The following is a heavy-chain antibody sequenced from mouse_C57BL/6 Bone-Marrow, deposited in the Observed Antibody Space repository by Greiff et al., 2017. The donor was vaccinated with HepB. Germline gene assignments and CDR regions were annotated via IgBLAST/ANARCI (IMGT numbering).Heavy chain of an antibody. CDR3: ARHEEGTYDGYYFYAMDY. CDR1: GYTFTEYT. V-gene: IGHV1-62-2*01. J-gene: IGHJ4*01. Sequence: QVQLQQSGAELVKPGASVKLSCKASGYTFTEYTIHWVKQRSGQGLEWIGWFYPGSGSIKYNEKFKDKATLTADKSSSTVYMELSRLTSEDSAVYFCARHEEGTYDGYYFYAMDYWGQGTSVTVS. D-gene: IGHD2-3*01. CDR2: FYPGSGSI.